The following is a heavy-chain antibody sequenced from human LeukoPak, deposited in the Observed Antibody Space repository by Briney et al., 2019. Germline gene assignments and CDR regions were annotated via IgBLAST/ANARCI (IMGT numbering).Heavy chain of an antibody. CDR2: IYTSGST. Sequence: SQTLSLTCTVSGGSISSGSYYWSWIRQPAGKGLEWIGRIYTSGSTNYNPSLKSRVTISVDTSKNQFSLKLSSVTAADTAVYYCARSSRGVFGVPAAIHRWGQGTLVTVSS. CDR1: GGSISSGSYY. CDR3: ARSSRGVFGVPAAIHR. D-gene: IGHD2-2*02. V-gene: IGHV4-61*02. J-gene: IGHJ4*02.